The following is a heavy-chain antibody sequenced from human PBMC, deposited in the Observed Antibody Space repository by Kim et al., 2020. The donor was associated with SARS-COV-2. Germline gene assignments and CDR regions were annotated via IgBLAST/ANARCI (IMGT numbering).Heavy chain of an antibody. V-gene: IGHV4-34*01. CDR2: INHSGST. CDR1: GGSFSGYY. Sequence: SETLSLTCAVYGGSFSGYYWSWIRQPPGKGLEWIGEINHSGSTNYNPSLKSRVTISVDTSKNQFSLKLSSVTAADTAVYYCARAGYSSSGYFDYWGQGTLVTVSS. J-gene: IGHJ4*02. CDR3: ARAGYSSSGYFDY. D-gene: IGHD6-13*01.